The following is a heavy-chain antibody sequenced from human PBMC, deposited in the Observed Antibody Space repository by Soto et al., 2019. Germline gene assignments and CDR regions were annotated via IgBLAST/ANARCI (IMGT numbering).Heavy chain of an antibody. CDR2: IVPIFGTT. CDR3: ARVEAVAGLYNYHGLDV. V-gene: IGHV1-69*05. J-gene: IGHJ6*02. CDR1: GGTFSNYA. D-gene: IGHD6-19*01. Sequence: QVQLVQSGAEVKKPGSSVKVSCKVSGGTFSNYAIDWVRLAPGHGLEWMGGIVPIFGTTYYTQKFQGRATIIRDDSTTTAYLEMSSLRSEDTDIYYCARVEAVAGLYNYHGLDVWGQGTAVTVSS.